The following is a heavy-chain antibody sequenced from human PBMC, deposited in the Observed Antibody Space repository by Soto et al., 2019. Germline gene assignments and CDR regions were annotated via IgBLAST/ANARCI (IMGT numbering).Heavy chain of an antibody. CDR2: INPNSGGT. V-gene: IGHV1-2*02. Sequence: GASVKVSCKASGYTFTGYYMHWVRRAPGQGLEWMGWINPNSGGTNYAQKFQGRVTMTRDTSISTAYMELSRLRSDDTAVYYCARVAGFNPRDYYYYGMDVWGQGTTVTVSS. CDR3: ARVAGFNPRDYYYYGMDV. CDR1: GYTFTGYY. J-gene: IGHJ6*02. D-gene: IGHD6-19*01.